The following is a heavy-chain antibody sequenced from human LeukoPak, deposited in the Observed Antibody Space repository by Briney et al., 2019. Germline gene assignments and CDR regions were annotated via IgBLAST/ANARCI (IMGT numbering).Heavy chain of an antibody. Sequence: SETLSLTCTVSGGSISSGGYYWSWIRQPPGKGLEWIGYIYHSGSTYYNPSLKSRVTISVDRSKNQFSLKLSSVTAADTAVYYCARGFYYYDSSGYPPDAFDTWGQGTMVTVSS. CDR2: IYHSGST. D-gene: IGHD3-22*01. CDR3: ARGFYYYDSSGYPPDAFDT. V-gene: IGHV4-30-2*01. CDR1: GGSISSGGYY. J-gene: IGHJ3*02.